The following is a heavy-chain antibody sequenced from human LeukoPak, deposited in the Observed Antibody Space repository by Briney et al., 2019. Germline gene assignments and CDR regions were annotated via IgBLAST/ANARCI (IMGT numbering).Heavy chain of an antibody. Sequence: GGSLRLSCTASGFTFSSYAMNWVRQAPGKGLEWVSGIGAGGTFTYYADSVKGRFTVSRDSSKNTLYLQMNSLRAEDTAVYYCAKERTSGYYFFDYWGQGTLVTVSS. D-gene: IGHD3-3*01. CDR1: GFTFSSYA. J-gene: IGHJ4*02. V-gene: IGHV3-23*01. CDR3: AKERTSGYYFFDY. CDR2: IGAGGTFT.